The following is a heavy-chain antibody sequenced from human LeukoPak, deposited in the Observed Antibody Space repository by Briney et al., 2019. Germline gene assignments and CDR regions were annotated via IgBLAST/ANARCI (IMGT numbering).Heavy chain of an antibody. D-gene: IGHD1-26*01. CDR2: ISSSSSYI. J-gene: IGHJ4*02. Sequence: AGSLRLSCAASGFTFSSYSMNWVRQAPGKGLEWVSSISSSSSYIYYADSVKGRFTISRDNTKNSLYLQMNSLRAEDTAVYYCARDRGSYGGSYFDYWGQGTLVTVSS. CDR3: ARDRGSYGGSYFDY. V-gene: IGHV3-21*01. CDR1: GFTFSSYS.